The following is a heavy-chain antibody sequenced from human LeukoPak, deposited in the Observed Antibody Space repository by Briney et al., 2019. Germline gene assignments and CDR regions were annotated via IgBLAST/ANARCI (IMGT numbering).Heavy chain of an antibody. D-gene: IGHD1-14*01. CDR1: GGTFGSYA. Sequence: ASVKVSCKASGGTFGSYAISWVRQAPGQGLEWMGWINPNSGGTNYAQKFQGRVTMTRDTSISTAYMELSRLRSDDTAVYYCARRTRGDAFDIWGQGTMVTVSS. J-gene: IGHJ3*02. V-gene: IGHV1-2*02. CDR2: INPNSGGT. CDR3: ARRTRGDAFDI.